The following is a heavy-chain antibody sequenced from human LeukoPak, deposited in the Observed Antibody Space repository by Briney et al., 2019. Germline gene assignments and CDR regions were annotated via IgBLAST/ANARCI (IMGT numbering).Heavy chain of an antibody. CDR3: ARDTCSGGSCYFDY. D-gene: IGHD2-15*01. J-gene: IGHJ4*02. Sequence: GGSLRLSCAASGFTFSSYWMSWVRQAPGKGLEWVANIKQDGSEKYYVDSVKGRFTISRDNAKNPLYLQMNSLRAEDTAVYYCARDTCSGGSCYFDYWGQGTLVTVSS. CDR1: GFTFSSYW. CDR2: IKQDGSEK. V-gene: IGHV3-7*01.